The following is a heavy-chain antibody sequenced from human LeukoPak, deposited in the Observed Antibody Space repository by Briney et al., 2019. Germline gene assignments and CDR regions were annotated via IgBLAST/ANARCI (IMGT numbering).Heavy chain of an antibody. CDR3: ARGIGYSGYVGPIALRAPIDY. Sequence: ASVKVSCKASGYTFTSYAMNWVRQAPGQGLEWMGWINTNTGNPTYAQGFTGRFVFSLDTSVSTAYLQISSLKAEDTAVYFCARGIGYSGYVGPIALRAPIDYWGQGTLVTVSS. D-gene: IGHD5-12*01. CDR1: GYTFTSYA. CDR2: INTNTGNP. V-gene: IGHV7-4-1*02. J-gene: IGHJ4*02.